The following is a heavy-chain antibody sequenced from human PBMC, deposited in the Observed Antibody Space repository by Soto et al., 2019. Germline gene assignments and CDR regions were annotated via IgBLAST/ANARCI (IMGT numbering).Heavy chain of an antibody. D-gene: IGHD3-16*02. CDR2: IYYSGST. CDR1: GGSISSGGYY. CDR3: ASITYVWGSYRPDY. Sequence: PSGTLSLTCTVSGGSISSGGYYWSWIRQHPGKGLEWIGYIYYSGSTYYNPSLKSRVTISVDTSKNQFSLKLSSVTAADTAVYYCASITYVWGSYRPDYWGQGTLVTVSS. V-gene: IGHV4-31*03. J-gene: IGHJ4*02.